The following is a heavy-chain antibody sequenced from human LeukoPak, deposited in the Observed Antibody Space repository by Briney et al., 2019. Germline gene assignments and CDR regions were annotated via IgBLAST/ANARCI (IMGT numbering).Heavy chain of an antibody. D-gene: IGHD3-10*01. Sequence: SETLSLTCTVSGGSISGSNFYWGWIRQPPGKGLEWIGTIYYSGTTYYSPSLESRVTISIDTSRNHFSLEVTSVTAADTALYYCARVPYYYGSGSFSFWGQGTLVTVSS. CDR3: ARVPYYYGSGSFSF. J-gene: IGHJ4*02. CDR1: GGSISGSNFY. V-gene: IGHV4-39*07. CDR2: IYYSGTT.